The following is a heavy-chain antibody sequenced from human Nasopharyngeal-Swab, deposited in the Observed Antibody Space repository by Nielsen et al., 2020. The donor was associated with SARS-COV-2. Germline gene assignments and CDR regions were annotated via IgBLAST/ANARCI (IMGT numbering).Heavy chain of an antibody. J-gene: IGHJ4*02. D-gene: IGHD3-9*01. CDR1: GGSISSSSYY. V-gene: IGHV4-39*01. Sequence: SETLSLTCTVSGGSISSSSYYWGWIRQPPGKGLKWIGSIYYSGSTYYNPSLKSRVTISVDTSKNQFSLKLSSVTAADTAVYYCARAGTYYDILTGYGFGYYFDYWGQGTLVTVSS. CDR3: ARAGTYYDILTGYGFGYYFDY. CDR2: IYYSGST.